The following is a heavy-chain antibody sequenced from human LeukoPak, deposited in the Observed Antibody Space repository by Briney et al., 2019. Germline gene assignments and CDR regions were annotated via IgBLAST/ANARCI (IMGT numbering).Heavy chain of an antibody. V-gene: IGHV1-18*01. D-gene: IGHD1-7*01. J-gene: IGHJ4*02. Sequence: GASVKVSCKASGYTFISYGISWVRQAPGQGPEWVGWISTYNGNTMYAQKFQGRLTMTRDTSTSTVYMELCSLRSEDTAVYYCARDDGITGTMGLGDYWGQGTLVTVSS. CDR1: GYTFISYG. CDR2: ISTYNGNT. CDR3: ARDDGITGTMGLGDY.